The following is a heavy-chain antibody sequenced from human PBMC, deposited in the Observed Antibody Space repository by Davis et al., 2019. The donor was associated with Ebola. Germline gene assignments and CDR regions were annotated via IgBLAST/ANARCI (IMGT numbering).Heavy chain of an antibody. D-gene: IGHD3-3*01. V-gene: IGHV1-69*06. J-gene: IGHJ6*02. CDR2: IIPIFGTA. Sequence: SVKVSCKASGCPFISYVISWVRQAPGQGLEWMGGIIPIFGTANYAQKFQGRVTITADKSTSTAYMELSSLRSEDTAVYYCARDGYYDFWTPYYGMDVWGQGTTVTVSS. CDR1: GCPFISYV. CDR3: ARDGYYDFWTPYYGMDV.